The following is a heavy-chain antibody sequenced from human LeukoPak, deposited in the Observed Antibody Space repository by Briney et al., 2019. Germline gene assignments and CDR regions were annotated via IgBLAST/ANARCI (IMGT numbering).Heavy chain of an antibody. CDR3: ARGGQVYSYGLYYFDY. CDR2: MNPNSGNT. Sequence: GASVNVSCKASGYTFTSYDINWVRQATGQGLEWMGWMNPNSGNTGYAQKFQGRVTITRNTSISTAYMELSSLRSEDTAVYYCARGGQVYSYGLYYFDYWGQGTLVTVSS. D-gene: IGHD5-18*01. V-gene: IGHV1-8*03. J-gene: IGHJ4*02. CDR1: GYTFTSYD.